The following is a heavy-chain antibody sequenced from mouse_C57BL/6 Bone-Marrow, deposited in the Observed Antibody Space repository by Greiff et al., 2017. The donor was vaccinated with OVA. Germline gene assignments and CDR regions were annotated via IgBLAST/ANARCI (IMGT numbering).Heavy chain of an antibody. CDR1: GYTFTSYG. Sequence: VQLVESGAELARPGASVKLSCKASGYTFTSYGISWVKQRTGQGLEWIGEIYPRSGNTYYNEKFKGKATLTADKSSSTAYMELRSLTSEDSAVYFCARAGSGSHFDYWGQGTTLTVSS. CDR3: ARAGSGSHFDY. D-gene: IGHD3-2*02. V-gene: IGHV1-81*01. J-gene: IGHJ2*01. CDR2: IYPRSGNT.